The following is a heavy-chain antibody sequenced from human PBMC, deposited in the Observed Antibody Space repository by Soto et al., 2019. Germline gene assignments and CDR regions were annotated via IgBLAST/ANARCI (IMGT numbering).Heavy chain of an antibody. CDR1: GFNFISYA. V-gene: IGHV3-23*01. D-gene: IGHD2-15*01. CDR3: AKGGAVKLPRYNWFDP. CDR2: ISVSGTYT. J-gene: IGHJ5*02. Sequence: GGSLRLSCAASGFNFISYAMNWVRQAPGKGLEWVSGISVSGTYTYYAESVKGRFTISRDNSKSTLYLQMNSLRAEDTAAYYCAKGGAVKLPRYNWFDPWGQGVLVTVSS.